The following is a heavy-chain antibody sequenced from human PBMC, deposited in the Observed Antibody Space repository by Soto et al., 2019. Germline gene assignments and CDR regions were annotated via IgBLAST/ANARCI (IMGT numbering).Heavy chain of an antibody. Sequence: EVQLVESGGGLIQPGGSLRLSCTTSGFTVSSSHMSWVRQAPGKGLEWVSVIYSGGSSYYAFSVQGRFTISRDNSKNTVYLQMNSLRGEDTAMYYCARLGPYGSEGYSFRYNWFDPWGQGTLVTVSS. J-gene: IGHJ5*02. CDR2: IYSGGSS. CDR3: ARLGPYGSEGYSFRYNWFDP. CDR1: GFTVSSSH. D-gene: IGHD3-10*01. V-gene: IGHV3-53*01.